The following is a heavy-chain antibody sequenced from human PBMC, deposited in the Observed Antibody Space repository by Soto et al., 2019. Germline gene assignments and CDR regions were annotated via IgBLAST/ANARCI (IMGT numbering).Heavy chain of an antibody. CDR3: ATGQYYYGSEF. D-gene: IGHD3-10*01. Sequence: QVQLQESGPGLVKPSETLSLTCTVSGGSINHYLWSWVRQPPGKGLEWIGYVYYTGSTNYNPSLESRGTISLDTSKRQFSLRLTSVTAADTAVYYCATGQYYYGSEFWGQGTLVTVS. CDR2: VYYTGST. J-gene: IGHJ4*02. CDR1: GGSINHYL. V-gene: IGHV4-59*01.